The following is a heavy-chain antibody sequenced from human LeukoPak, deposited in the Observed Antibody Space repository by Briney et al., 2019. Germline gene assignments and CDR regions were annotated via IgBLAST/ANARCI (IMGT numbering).Heavy chain of an antibody. V-gene: IGHV3-7*01. CDR2: IKQDGGEM. CDR1: GFTFRDSW. J-gene: IGHJ4*02. CDR3: ARLYYYDSSGYAMYFDF. D-gene: IGHD3-22*01. Sequence: GGSPRLSCAASGFTFRDSWMSWVRQAPGKGLEWVANIKQDGGEMYYVDSVKGRFTISRDNAKGSLLLQLTSLRAEDTAVYYCARLYYYDSSGYAMYFDFWGQGSLVTVSS.